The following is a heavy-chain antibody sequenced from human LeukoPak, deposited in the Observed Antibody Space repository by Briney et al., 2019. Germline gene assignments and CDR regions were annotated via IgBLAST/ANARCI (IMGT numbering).Heavy chain of an antibody. D-gene: IGHD3-16*02. CDR1: VFTFSSYE. J-gene: IGHJ4*02. CDR2: ISSSGSTI. V-gene: IGHV3-48*03. Sequence: RGSLRLSCAASVFTFSSYEMNWVRQAPGKGLEWVSYISSSGSTIYYADTVKGRFTISRDNAKNSLYLQINSLRAEDTAVYYWARGPYYDYVWGSYRYPFDYWGQGTLVTVS. CDR3: ARGPYYDYVWGSYRYPFDY.